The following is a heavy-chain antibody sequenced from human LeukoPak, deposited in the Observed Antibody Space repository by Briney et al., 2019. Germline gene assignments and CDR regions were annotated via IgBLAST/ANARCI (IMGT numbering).Heavy chain of an antibody. D-gene: IGHD4-11*01. V-gene: IGHV1-46*01. CDR3: ARDSTAVTRKYYYYYYYMEV. CDR1: GCTFTSYH. CDR2: INCGGDST. Sequence: ASVKVSCKASGCTFTSYHIHWVRQAPGQGLEWMGIINCGGDSTTYAQKFQGRVTMTRDTSTNTVYMELTSLRSEDTGVYYCARDSTAVTRKYYYYYYYMEVWGKGTTVTVSS. J-gene: IGHJ6*03.